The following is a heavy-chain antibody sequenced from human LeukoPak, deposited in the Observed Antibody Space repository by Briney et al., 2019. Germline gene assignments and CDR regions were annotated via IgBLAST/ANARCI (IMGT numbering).Heavy chain of an antibody. CDR3: ARMWSQGGALDI. D-gene: IGHD1-26*01. J-gene: IGHJ3*02. Sequence: GGSLRLSCAASGVTFTTYWMHWARHVPGKGLVWVSRINSDGSTTKYADSVKGRFTISRDNAKNTLYLQMNSLRGEDTAVYYCARMWSQGGALDIWGQGTMVTVSS. CDR1: GVTFTTYW. V-gene: IGHV3-74*03. CDR2: INSDGSTT.